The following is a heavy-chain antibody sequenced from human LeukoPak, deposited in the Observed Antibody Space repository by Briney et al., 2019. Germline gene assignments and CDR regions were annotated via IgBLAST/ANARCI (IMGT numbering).Heavy chain of an antibody. J-gene: IGHJ4*02. CDR1: GYSISSGYY. V-gene: IGHV4-38-2*02. CDR2: IYHSGST. CDR3: ARDQYSGSYFDY. D-gene: IGHD1-26*01. Sequence: SETLSLTCTVSGYSISSGYYWGWIRQPPGKGLEWIGSIYHSGSTYYKPSLKSRVTISVDTSKNQFSLKLSSVTAADTAVYYCARDQYSGSYFDYWGQGTLVTVSS.